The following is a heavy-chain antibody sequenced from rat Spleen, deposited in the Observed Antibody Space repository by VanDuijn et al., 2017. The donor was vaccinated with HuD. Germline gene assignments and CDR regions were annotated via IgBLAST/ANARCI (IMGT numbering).Heavy chain of an antibody. CDR2: IDSEGTT. D-gene: IGHD1-10*01. CDR3: ARRLVQVYNNYFDY. Sequence: EVQLQESGPGLVKPSQSLSLTCSVTGFSITSSYRWSWVRKFPGNKLEWMGYIDSEGTTNLNPSLKSRMTSTRDTSRNQFFLQLNSVTTEETATYYCARRLVQVYNNYFDYWGQGVMVTVSS. CDR1: GFSITSSYR. V-gene: IGHV3-3*01. J-gene: IGHJ2*01.